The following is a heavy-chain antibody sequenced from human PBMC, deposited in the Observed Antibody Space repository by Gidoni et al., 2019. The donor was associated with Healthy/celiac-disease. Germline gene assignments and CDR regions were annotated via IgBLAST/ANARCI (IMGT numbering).Heavy chain of an antibody. Sequence: EVQLVESGGGLVQPGRSLRPSCAASGFTFDDYAMHWVRQAPGKGLEWVSGISGNSGSIGYADSVKGRFTISRDNAKNSLYLQMNSLRAEDTALYYCAKRNGDYGMDVWGQGTTVTVSS. J-gene: IGHJ6*02. CDR2: ISGNSGSI. V-gene: IGHV3-9*01. D-gene: IGHD4-17*01. CDR1: GFTFDDYA. CDR3: AKRNGDYGMDV.